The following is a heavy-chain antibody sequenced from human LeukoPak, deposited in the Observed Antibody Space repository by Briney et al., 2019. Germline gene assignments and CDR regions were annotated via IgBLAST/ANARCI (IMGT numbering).Heavy chain of an antibody. CDR1: GGSISSSSYY. CDR3: AKDFRAASLLWFGESLFDY. V-gene: IGHV3-23*01. Sequence: PSETLSLTCTVSGGSISSSSYYWGWIRQPPGKGLEWVSAISGSGGSTYYADSVKGRFTISRDNSKNTLYLQMNSLRAEDTAVYYCAKDFRAASLLWFGESLFDYWGQGTLVTVSS. CDR2: ISGSGGST. J-gene: IGHJ4*02. D-gene: IGHD3-10*01.